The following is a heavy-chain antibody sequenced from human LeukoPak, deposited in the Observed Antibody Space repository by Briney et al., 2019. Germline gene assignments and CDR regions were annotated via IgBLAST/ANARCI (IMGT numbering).Heavy chain of an antibody. CDR2: IYYSGHT. D-gene: IGHD3-9*01. V-gene: IGHV4-61*01. J-gene: IGHJ4*02. CDR1: GGSVTGGSYY. CDR3: AGRDLWFSR. Sequence: PSETLSLTCSVSGGSVTGGSYYWSWIRQAPGEGVEWIGYIYYSGHTNYNPSLKGRLSISLNTPKSQFSLKLSSVTAADTAVYYCAGRDLWFSRWGQGTLVTVSS.